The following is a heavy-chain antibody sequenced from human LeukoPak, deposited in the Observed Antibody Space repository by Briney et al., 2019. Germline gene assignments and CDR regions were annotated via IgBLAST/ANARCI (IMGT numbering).Heavy chain of an antibody. V-gene: IGHV3-21*01. CDR2: ICSTSDI. D-gene: IGHD2-21*01. Sequence: PGGSLRLSCADSGFIFSSHTRNWVRQAPGKGLEWVSSICSTSDIYYADSVKGRFTISRDNAKTAVYLQMNNLRADHTAVYYCARGLAYGYMDVWGKGTTVTV. J-gene: IGHJ6*03. CDR3: ARGLAYGYMDV. CDR1: GFIFSSHT.